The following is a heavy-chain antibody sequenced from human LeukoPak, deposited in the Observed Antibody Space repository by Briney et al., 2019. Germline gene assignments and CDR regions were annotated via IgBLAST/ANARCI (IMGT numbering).Heavy chain of an antibody. CDR3: ARSLGPYSSGTDYFDY. Sequence: GGSLRLSCAASGFTFNTCGMHWVRQAPGKELEWVAAIWHDGTNKYYTDSVKGRFTISRDNSKNKLYLQMDSLRAEDTAVYYCARSLGPYSSGTDYFDYWGQGTLVTVSS. J-gene: IGHJ4*02. CDR1: GFTFNTCG. CDR2: IWHDGTNK. V-gene: IGHV3-33*01. D-gene: IGHD6-19*01.